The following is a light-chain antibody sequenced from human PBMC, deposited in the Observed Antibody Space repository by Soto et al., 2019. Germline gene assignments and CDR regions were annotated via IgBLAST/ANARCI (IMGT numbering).Light chain of an antibody. CDR2: DVS. CDR1: SSDVGGYNS. J-gene: IGLJ1*01. CDR3: SSYTGSTTLV. Sequence: QSALSQPASVSGSPGQSITISCTGTSSDVGGYNSVSWYQQHPGRAPKLMIYDVSGRPSGVSNRFSGSKSGNTASLTISGLQAEDEADYYCSSYTGSTTLVFGTGTKLTVL. V-gene: IGLV2-14*01.